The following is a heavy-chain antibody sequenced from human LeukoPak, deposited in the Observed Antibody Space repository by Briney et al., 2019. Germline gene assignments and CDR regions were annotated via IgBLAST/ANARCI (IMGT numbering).Heavy chain of an antibody. J-gene: IGHJ4*02. V-gene: IGHV3-53*01. CDR2: IYSGGST. CDR3: ARLSDSSGYLGDFDY. D-gene: IGHD3-22*01. CDR1: GFTVSSNY. Sequence: GGSLRLSCAASGFTVSSNYMSWVRQAPGKGLEWVSVIYSGGSTYYADSVKGRFTISRDNSKNTLYLQTNSLRAEDTAVYYCARLSDSSGYLGDFDYWGQGTLVTVSS.